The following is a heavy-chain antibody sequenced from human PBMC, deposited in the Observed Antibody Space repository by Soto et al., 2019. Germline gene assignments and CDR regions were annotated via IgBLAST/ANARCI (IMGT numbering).Heavy chain of an antibody. CDR1: GGSISSYY. CDR3: ARDVPRYCNSTSCYNVYYYYYGMDV. Sequence: ASETLSLTCTVSGGSISSYYWSWIRQPAGKGLEWIGRLYTSGSTNYNPSLKSRVTMSVDTSKNQFSLKLSSVTAADTAVYYCARDVPRYCNSTSCYNVYYYYYGMDVWGKGTTVTVSS. V-gene: IGHV4-4*07. D-gene: IGHD2-2*02. J-gene: IGHJ6*04. CDR2: LYTSGST.